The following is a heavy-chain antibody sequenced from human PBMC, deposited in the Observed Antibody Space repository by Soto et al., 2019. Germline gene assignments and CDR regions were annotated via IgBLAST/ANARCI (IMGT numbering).Heavy chain of an antibody. CDR1: GGSISSSSYF. Sequence: SETLSLTCTVSGGSISSSSYFWGWIRQPPGKGLEWIGAVYDGGSAYYSPSLNSRVTISVDTSKNQFSLNLSSVTAADTAVYFCARGVEMATTDSNYYYGMDVWGQGTTVTVSS. J-gene: IGHJ6*02. CDR2: VYDGGSA. D-gene: IGHD5-12*01. V-gene: IGHV4-39*01. CDR3: ARGVEMATTDSNYYYGMDV.